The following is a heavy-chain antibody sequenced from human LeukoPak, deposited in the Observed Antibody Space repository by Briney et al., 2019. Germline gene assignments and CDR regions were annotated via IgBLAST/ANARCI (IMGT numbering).Heavy chain of an antibody. J-gene: IGHJ4*02. CDR2: IYYSGSS. Sequence: SETLSLTCTVSGGSISSSSYYWGWIRQPPGKGLEWIGSIYYSGSSYYNPSLTSRVTISVDTSKNQFSLKLSSVTAADTAVYYCASIVGDSSYYFDYWGQGTLVTVSS. V-gene: IGHV4-39*01. CDR3: ASIVGDSSYYFDY. D-gene: IGHD4-17*01. CDR1: GGSISSSSYY.